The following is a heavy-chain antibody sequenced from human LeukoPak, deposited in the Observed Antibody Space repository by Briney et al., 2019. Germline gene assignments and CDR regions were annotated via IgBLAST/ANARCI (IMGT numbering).Heavy chain of an antibody. D-gene: IGHD3-22*01. J-gene: IGHJ3*02. CDR2: IYYSGNT. V-gene: IGHV4-59*01. Sequence: PSETLSLTCSVSGASITNYYWSWIRQAPGKGLEWIGYIYYSGNTNTYNPSLKSRATISLYTSRKYFSLELRSVTAADTAVYYCARGPSPDKLDAFDIWGQGTMVTVSS. CDR1: GASITNYY. CDR3: ARGPSPDKLDAFDI.